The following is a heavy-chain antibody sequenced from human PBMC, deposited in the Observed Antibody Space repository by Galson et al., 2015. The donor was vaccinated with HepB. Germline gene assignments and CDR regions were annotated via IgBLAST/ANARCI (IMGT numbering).Heavy chain of an antibody. Sequence: SVKVSCKASGGSFSNSAISWVRQAPGQTFEWMGRIIPVLDMANYAERFQGRLTITADKSTSTVYMELNSLTSDDTAVFYCATRSGGGCYSYGAFDVWGQGTMVTVPS. CDR1: GGSFSNSA. V-gene: IGHV1-69*04. CDR3: ATRSGGGCYSYGAFDV. J-gene: IGHJ3*01. D-gene: IGHD2-15*01. CDR2: IIPVLDMA.